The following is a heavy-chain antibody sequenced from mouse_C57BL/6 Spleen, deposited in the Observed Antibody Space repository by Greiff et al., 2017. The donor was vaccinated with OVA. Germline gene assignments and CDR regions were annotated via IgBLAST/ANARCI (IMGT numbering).Heavy chain of an antibody. Sequence: DVMLVESGEGLVKPGGSLKLSCAASGFTFSSYAMSWVRQTPEKRLEWVAYISSGGDYIYYADTVKGRFTISRDNARNTLYLQMSSLKSEDTAMYYCTRGEGYDYAMDYWGQGTSVTVSS. J-gene: IGHJ4*01. CDR1: GFTFSSYA. D-gene: IGHD2-14*01. V-gene: IGHV5-9-1*02. CDR3: TRGEGYDYAMDY. CDR2: ISSGGDYI.